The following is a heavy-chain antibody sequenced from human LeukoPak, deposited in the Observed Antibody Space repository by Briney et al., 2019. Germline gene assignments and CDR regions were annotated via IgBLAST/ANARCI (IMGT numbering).Heavy chain of an antibody. J-gene: IGHJ2*01. CDR2: IYYSGST. V-gene: IGHV4-59*01. D-gene: IGHD6-13*01. CDR3: ARDSSYSSSWGDWYFDL. CDR1: GGPISSYY. Sequence: SETLSLTCTASGGPISSYYWSWIRQPPGKGLEWIGYIYYSGSTNYNPSLKSRVTISVDTSKNQFSLKLSSVTAADTAVYYCARDSSYSSSWGDWYFDLWGRGTLVTVSS.